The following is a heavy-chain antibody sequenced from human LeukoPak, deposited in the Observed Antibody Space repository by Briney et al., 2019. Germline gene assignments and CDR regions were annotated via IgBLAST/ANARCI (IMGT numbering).Heavy chain of an antibody. D-gene: IGHD3-3*01. CDR2: INHSGST. CDR3: ARGGFLEWLAPFDY. Sequence: SETLSLTCAVYGGSFSGYYWSWIRQPPGKGLEWIGEINHSGSTNYNPSLKSRVTISVDTSKNQFSLKLSSVTAADTAVYYCARGGFLEWLAPFDYWGQGTLVTASS. CDR1: GGSFSGYY. J-gene: IGHJ4*02. V-gene: IGHV4-34*01.